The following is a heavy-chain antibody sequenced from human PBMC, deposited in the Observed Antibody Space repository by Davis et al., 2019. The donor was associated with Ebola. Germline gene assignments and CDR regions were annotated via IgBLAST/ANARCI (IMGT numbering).Heavy chain of an antibody. CDR2: IYYSGTT. Sequence: SETLSLTCSVSGHSISTYYWSWVRQPPGKGLEWVGYIYYSGTTHYNPSLRGRVTISVDTSKKHFSLKLGSVTAADTAVYYCARGSQWLGPDYWGQGTLVTVSS. CDR3: ARGSQWLGPDY. V-gene: IGHV4-59*01. CDR1: GHSISTYY. D-gene: IGHD6-19*01. J-gene: IGHJ4*02.